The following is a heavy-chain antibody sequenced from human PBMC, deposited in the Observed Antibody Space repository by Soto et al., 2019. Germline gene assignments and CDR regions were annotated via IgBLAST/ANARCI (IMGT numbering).Heavy chain of an antibody. CDR2: INPNSGGT. D-gene: IGHD6-13*01. J-gene: IGHJ5*02. V-gene: IGHV1-2*04. CDR1: GYTFTGYY. CDR3: ATGGHSSSWYPPGGWFDP. Sequence: QVQLVQSGAEVKKPGASVKVSCKASGYTFTGYYMHWVRQAPGQGLEWMGWINPNSGGTNYAQKFQGWVTMTRDTSISTAYMELSWLRSDDPAVYYCATGGHSSSWYPPGGWFDPWGQGTLVTVSS.